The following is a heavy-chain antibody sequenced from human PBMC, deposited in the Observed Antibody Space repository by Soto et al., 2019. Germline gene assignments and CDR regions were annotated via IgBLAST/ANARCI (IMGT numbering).Heavy chain of an antibody. D-gene: IGHD1-26*01. V-gene: IGHV3-23*01. CDR2: ISGSGSRI. CDR3: AKDRLGATMSYFDMDV. CDR1: GYTFSTYA. J-gene: IGHJ6*02. Sequence: PGGSLRLSCAASGYTFSTYAMSWVRQAPGKGLEWVSLISGSGSRIFYADSVKGRFTISRDNSQNTVYLQMNSLSAEDTAIYYCAKDRLGATMSYFDMDVWGQGSTVTVSS.